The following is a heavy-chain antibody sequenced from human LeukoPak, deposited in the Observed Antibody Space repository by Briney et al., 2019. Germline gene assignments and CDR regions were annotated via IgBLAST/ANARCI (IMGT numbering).Heavy chain of an antibody. V-gene: IGHV3-23*01. CDR1: GFTFSSYA. CDR3: AKARDSSGLFDY. J-gene: IGHJ4*02. Sequence: PGGSLRLSCAASGFTFSSYAMSWVRQAPGKGLEWVSAISGSGGSTYYADSVKGRFTISRDNSKNTLYVQMNSLRAEDTAVYYCAKARDSSGLFDYWGQGTLGTVSS. CDR2: ISGSGGST. D-gene: IGHD3-22*01.